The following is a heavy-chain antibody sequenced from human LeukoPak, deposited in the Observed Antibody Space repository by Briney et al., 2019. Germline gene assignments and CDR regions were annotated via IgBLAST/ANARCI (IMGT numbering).Heavy chain of an antibody. Sequence: PSETLSLTCAVYGGSFSGYYWSWIRQPPGKGLEWIGEINHSGSTNYNPSLKSRVTISVDTSKNQFSLKLSSVTAADTAVYYCARGAAVSDHLLGPDEEFDYWGQGTLVTVSS. CDR1: GGSFSGYY. V-gene: IGHV4-34*01. CDR2: INHSGST. J-gene: IGHJ4*02. CDR3: ARGAAVSDHLLGPDEEFDY. D-gene: IGHD1-14*01.